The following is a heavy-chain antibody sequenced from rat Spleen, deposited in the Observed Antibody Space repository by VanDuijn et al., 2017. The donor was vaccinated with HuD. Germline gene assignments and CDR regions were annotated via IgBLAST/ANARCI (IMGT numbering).Heavy chain of an antibody. V-gene: IGHV5-29*01. Sequence: EVQLVESDGGLVQPGRSLKLSCAASGFTFTDYYMAWVRQAPTKGLEWVATISSDGRRNYYRDSVKGRFTISRDNAKSTLYLQMDSLRSEDTATYYCATRRPFDYWGQGVMVTVSS. J-gene: IGHJ2*01. CDR1: GFTFTDYY. CDR3: ATRRPFDY. CDR2: ISSDGRRN.